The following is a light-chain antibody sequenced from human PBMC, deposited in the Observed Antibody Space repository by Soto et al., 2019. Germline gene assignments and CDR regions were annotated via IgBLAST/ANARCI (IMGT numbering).Light chain of an antibody. CDR1: GSDVGGYNW. V-gene: IGLV2-14*01. CDR2: EVS. CDR3: SSSSASGIHV. J-gene: IGLJ2*01. Sequence: QSALTQPASVSGSPGQSITISCTGTGSDVGGYNWVAWYQQHPGKVPKLMIYEVSNRPSGVSNRFSGSKSGNTASLTISGLQAEDEAHYYCSSSSASGIHVFGGGTKVTVL.